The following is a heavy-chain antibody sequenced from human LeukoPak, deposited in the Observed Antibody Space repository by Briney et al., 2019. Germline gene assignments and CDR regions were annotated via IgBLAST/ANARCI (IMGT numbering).Heavy chain of an antibody. CDR1: GFTFSNYW. D-gene: IGHD3-22*01. CDR2: IKQGGSEK. Sequence: PGGSLRLSCAASGFTFSNYWMSWVRQAPGKGLEWVANIKQGGSEKYYVDSVKGRFTISRDNAKNSLYLQMNSLRGEDTAVYYCARVRGYSDSSGYSDYWGQGALVTVSS. J-gene: IGHJ4*02. CDR3: ARVRGYSDSSGYSDY. V-gene: IGHV3-7*01.